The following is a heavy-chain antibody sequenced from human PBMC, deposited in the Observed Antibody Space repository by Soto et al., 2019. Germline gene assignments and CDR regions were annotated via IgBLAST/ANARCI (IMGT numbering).Heavy chain of an antibody. CDR2: IHYNGNT. Sequence: SETLSLTCTVSGDSISRYSWSWIRQPPGKGLEWSGNIHYNGNTKYSPSLKSRVTMSVDTSNNQFSLKLSSVTAADTAVYYCAKDESAGYYSFDYWGQGTLVTVSS. CDR1: GDSISRYS. CDR3: AKDESAGYYSFDY. D-gene: IGHD3-9*01. J-gene: IGHJ4*02. V-gene: IGHV4-59*01.